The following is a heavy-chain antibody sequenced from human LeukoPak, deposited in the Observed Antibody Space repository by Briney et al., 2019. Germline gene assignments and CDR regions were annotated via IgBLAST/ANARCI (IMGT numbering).Heavy chain of an antibody. J-gene: IGHJ4*02. V-gene: IGHV1-2*04. CDR3: ARSGYDFWSGYYYFDY. CDR1: GYTFTGYY. D-gene: IGHD3-3*01. CDR2: INPNSGGT. Sequence: GASVKVSCKASGYTFTGYYMHWVRQAPGQGLEWMGWINPNSGGTNYAQKFQGWVTMTRDTSISTAYMELSRLRSDDTAVYYCARSGYDFWSGYYYFDYWGQGTLVTVSS.